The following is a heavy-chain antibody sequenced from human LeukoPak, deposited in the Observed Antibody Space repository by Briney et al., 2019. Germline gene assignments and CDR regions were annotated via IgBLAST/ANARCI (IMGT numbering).Heavy chain of an antibody. Sequence: ASVKVSCKASGYTFIGHYMHWVRQAPGQGLEWMGWINSNSGGTKYAQKFQGSVIMTRDTSISTAYMELSRVKSDDTAVYYCARGRKHSWSDAFDIWGQGTTVTVSS. J-gene: IGHJ3*02. V-gene: IGHV1-2*02. CDR2: INSNSGGT. CDR3: ARGRKHSWSDAFDI. CDR1: GYTFIGHY.